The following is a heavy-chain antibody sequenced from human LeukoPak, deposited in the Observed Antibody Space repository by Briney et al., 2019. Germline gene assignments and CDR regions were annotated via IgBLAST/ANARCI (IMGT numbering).Heavy chain of an antibody. V-gene: IGHV4-61*02. D-gene: IGHD2-21*02. CDR2: IYTSGST. CDR3: TRTASATAIDH. CDR1: GGSISSGSYY. Sequence: SETLSLTCTVSGGSISSGSYYWSWIRQPAGKGLEWIGRIYTSGSTNYNPSLKSRVTISVDTSKNQFSLKLSSVTAADTAVYYCTRTASATAIDHWGQGTLVTVSS. J-gene: IGHJ4*02.